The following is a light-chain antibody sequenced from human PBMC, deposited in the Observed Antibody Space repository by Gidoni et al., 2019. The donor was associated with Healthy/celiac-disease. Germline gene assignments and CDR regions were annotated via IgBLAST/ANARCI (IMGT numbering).Light chain of an antibody. CDR1: QGISSD. CDR2: AAS. Sequence: DIKLTHSPSFLSSSVGDRFTITCWAIQGISSDLACYQQKPGKAPKLLLYAASTWQSGVQSRFSGGGSATELSITISSMQPEDFATYYCQQLNSYGATFGPXTKVDIK. J-gene: IGKJ3*01. V-gene: IGKV1-9*01. CDR3: QQLNSYGAT.